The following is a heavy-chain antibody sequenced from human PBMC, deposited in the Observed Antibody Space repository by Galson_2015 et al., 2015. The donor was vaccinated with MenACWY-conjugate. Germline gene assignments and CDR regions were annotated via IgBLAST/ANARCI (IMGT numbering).Heavy chain of an antibody. J-gene: IGHJ4*02. CDR3: ARDNNWSFDS. CDR1: GFTFNNYW. CDR2: IKADGNFS. Sequence: SMRLSCAAFGFTFNNYWMHWVRQPPGKGLEWISYIKADGNFSNYADSVKGRFTISTDNAKNMVYLQMDGLGDEDTAVYFCARDNNWSFDSWGQGTLVTVSS. V-gene: IGHV3-74*01. D-gene: IGHD1-1*01.